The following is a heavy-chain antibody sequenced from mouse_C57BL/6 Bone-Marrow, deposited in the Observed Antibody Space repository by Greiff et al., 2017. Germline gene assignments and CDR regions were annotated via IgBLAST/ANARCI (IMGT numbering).Heavy chain of an antibody. D-gene: IGHD2-4*01. CDR3: TREGLRYYDNDGDY. J-gene: IGHJ2*01. CDR2: INPYNGGT. CDR1: GYTFTDYY. V-gene: IGHV1-19*01. Sequence: EVKLMESGPVLVKPGASVKMSCKASGYTFTDYYMHWVKQSHGKSLEWIGVINPYNGGTSYNQKFKGKATLTVDKSSSTAYMELNSLTSADSAVYYSTREGLRYYDNDGDYWGQGTTLTVSS.